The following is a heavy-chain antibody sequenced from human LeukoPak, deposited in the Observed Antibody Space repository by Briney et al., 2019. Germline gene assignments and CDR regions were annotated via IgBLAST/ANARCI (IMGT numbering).Heavy chain of an antibody. J-gene: IGHJ4*02. CDR1: GYTLTELS. Sequence: ASVKVSCKVSGYTLTELSMHWVRQAPGKGLEWMGGFDPEDGEIIYAQKFQGRVTMTEDTSTDTAYMELSSLRSEDTAVYYCATVGRWELPYYFDYWGQGTLVTVSS. CDR2: FDPEDGEI. CDR3: ATVGRWELPYYFDY. V-gene: IGHV1-24*01. D-gene: IGHD1-26*01.